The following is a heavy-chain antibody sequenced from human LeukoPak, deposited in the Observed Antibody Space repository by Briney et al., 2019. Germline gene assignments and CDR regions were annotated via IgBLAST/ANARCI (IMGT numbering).Heavy chain of an antibody. CDR3: ARGLDSYDSSGQFVY. D-gene: IGHD3-22*01. CDR1: GGSISSSSYY. J-gene: IGHJ4*02. V-gene: IGHV4-39*01. Sequence: NSSETLSLTCTVSGGSISSSSYYWGWIRQPPGKGLEWIGSIHYSGSTYFNPSLKSRVTIFVDTSKNQFSLKLSSVTAADTAVYYCARGLDSYDSSGQFVYWGQGTLVTVSS. CDR2: IHYSGST.